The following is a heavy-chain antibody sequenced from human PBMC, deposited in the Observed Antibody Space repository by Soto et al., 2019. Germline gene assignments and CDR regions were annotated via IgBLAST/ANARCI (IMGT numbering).Heavy chain of an antibody. V-gene: IGHV1-18*01. CDR3: ARDWDASSSYDY. D-gene: IGHD6-13*01. J-gene: IGHJ4*02. Sequence: ASVKVTSKASGYALTSYGISWVRQAPGQGLEWMGWISAYNGNTNYAQKLQGRVTMTTDTSTSTAYMELRSLRSDDTAVYYCARDWDASSSYDYWGQGTLVTVSS. CDR2: ISAYNGNT. CDR1: GYALTSYG.